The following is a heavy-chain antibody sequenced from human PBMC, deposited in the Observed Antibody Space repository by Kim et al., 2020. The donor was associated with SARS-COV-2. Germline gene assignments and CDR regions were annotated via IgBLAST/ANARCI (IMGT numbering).Heavy chain of an antibody. V-gene: IGHV3-53*01. J-gene: IGHJ6*01. CDR3: ARSVWRVRVDMDV. CDR2: IYSGGST. Sequence: GGSLRLSCAASGFTVSSNYMSWVRQAPGKGLEWVSVIYSGGSTYHEDSAKGRFSISRDNPKNKPFLQMNSLRAEDTAVYYCARSVWRVRVDMDVWGPGAT. D-gene: IGHD3-10*01. CDR1: GFTVSSNY.